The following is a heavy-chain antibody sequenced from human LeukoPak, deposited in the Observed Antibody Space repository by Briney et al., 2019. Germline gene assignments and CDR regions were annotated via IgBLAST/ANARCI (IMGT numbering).Heavy chain of an antibody. V-gene: IGHV3-23*01. Sequence: QTGGSLRLSCAASGFTFSSYAMSWVRQAPGKGLEWVSAISGSGGSTYYADSVKGRFTISRDNSKNMLYLQMNSLRAEDTAVYYCAKDGDSYDSSGYYYYYYYGMDVWGQGTTVTVSS. CDR2: ISGSGGST. J-gene: IGHJ6*02. CDR3: AKDGDSYDSSGYYYYYYYGMDV. D-gene: IGHD3-22*01. CDR1: GFTFSSYA.